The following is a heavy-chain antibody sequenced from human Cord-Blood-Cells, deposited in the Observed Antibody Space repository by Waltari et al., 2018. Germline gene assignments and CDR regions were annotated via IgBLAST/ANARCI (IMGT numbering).Heavy chain of an antibody. CDR1: GGSFSGYY. J-gene: IGHJ4*02. Sequence: QVQLQQWGAGLLKPSETLSLTCAVYGGSFSGYYWSWIRQPPGKGLEWIGEINHSGSTNYNPSLKRRVTISVDTAKNQFSLMLSSVTAADTAVYYCARRLRTLAFFDYWGQGTLVTVSS. V-gene: IGHV4-34*01. CDR3: ARRLRTLAFFDY. CDR2: INHSGST. D-gene: IGHD3-3*02.